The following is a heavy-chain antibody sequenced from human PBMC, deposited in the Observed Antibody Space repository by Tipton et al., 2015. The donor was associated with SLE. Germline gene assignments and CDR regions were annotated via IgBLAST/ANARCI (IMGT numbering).Heavy chain of an antibody. CDR3: ARSIAARLDY. CDR2: INHSGST. V-gene: IGHV4-34*01. CDR1: GGSFSGYY. D-gene: IGHD6-6*01. J-gene: IGHJ4*02. Sequence: TLSLTCAVYGGSFSGYYWSWIRQPPGKGLEWIGEINHSGSTNHNPSLKSRVTISVDTSKNQLSLKLSAVTAADTAVYYCARSIAARLDYWGQGTLVTVSS.